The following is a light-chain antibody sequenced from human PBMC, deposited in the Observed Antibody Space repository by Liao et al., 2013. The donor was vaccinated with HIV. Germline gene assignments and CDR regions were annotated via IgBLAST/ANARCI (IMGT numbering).Light chain of an antibody. CDR3: QVWDSSRDQYV. CDR1: DIGGVS. J-gene: IGLJ1*01. V-gene: IGLV3-21*01. Sequence: YALTQPPSVSVVPGETATMTCGGDDIGGVSVHWYQQKAGQAPVLVISFDSDRPSGIPERFSGSTSGNTATVTIARVEAGDEADYYCQVWDSSRDQYVFGGGTKVTVL. CDR2: FDS.